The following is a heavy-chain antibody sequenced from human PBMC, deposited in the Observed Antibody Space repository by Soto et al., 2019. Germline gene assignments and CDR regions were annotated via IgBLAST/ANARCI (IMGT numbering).Heavy chain of an antibody. Sequence: GGSLRLSGAASGLTFSSYAMSWVRQAPGKGLEWVSHISNSGRSTKYADSVKGRFTISRDNSKNTLYLQMNSLRAEDTAIYYCAKDALAYYDFWSWGQGTLVTVSS. CDR2: ISNSGRST. V-gene: IGHV3-23*01. D-gene: IGHD3-3*01. J-gene: IGHJ4*02. CDR1: GLTFSSYA. CDR3: AKDALAYYDFWS.